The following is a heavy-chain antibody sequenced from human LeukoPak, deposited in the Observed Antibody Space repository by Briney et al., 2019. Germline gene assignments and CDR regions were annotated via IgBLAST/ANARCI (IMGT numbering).Heavy chain of an antibody. CDR3: ASLSQDYGDYSLRY. Sequence: SETLSLTCTVSGGSISNYYWSWIRQPPGKGLEWIGYVYYSGISNYNPSLKSRVTISVDTSKNQLSLKLSSVTATDTAVYYRASLSQDYGDYSLRYWGQGTLVTVSS. CDR2: VYYSGIS. V-gene: IGHV4-59*08. J-gene: IGHJ4*02. CDR1: GGSISNYY. D-gene: IGHD4-17*01.